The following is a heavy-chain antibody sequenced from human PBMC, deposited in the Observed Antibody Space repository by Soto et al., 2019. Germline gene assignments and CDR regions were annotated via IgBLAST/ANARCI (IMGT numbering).Heavy chain of an antibody. CDR3: AGAGGGYMVRGNWFDP. CDR1: GGSISSSNW. D-gene: IGHD3-10*01. V-gene: IGHV4-4*02. CDR2: IYHSGST. Sequence: QVQLQESGPGLVKPSGTLSLTCAVSGGSISSSNWWSWVRQPPGKGLEWIGEIYHSGSTNYNPSLKRRVTISVEKSKNQFPLKLSSVTAADTAVYYGAGAGGGYMVRGNWFDPWGQGTLVTVSS. J-gene: IGHJ5*02.